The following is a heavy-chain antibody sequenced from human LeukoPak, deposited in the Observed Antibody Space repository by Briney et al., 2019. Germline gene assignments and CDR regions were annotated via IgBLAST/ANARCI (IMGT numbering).Heavy chain of an antibody. Sequence: RGESLKISCKGSGYRFTTYWIGWVRQMPGKGLEWMGIINPGDSDTRYSPSFQGQVTISADKSISTAYLLWSSLKASDTAMYYCARHPITRYYDSSGYSAAGPDCWGQGTLVTVSS. J-gene: IGHJ4*02. D-gene: IGHD3-22*01. V-gene: IGHV5-51*01. CDR1: GYRFTTYW. CDR2: INPGDSDT. CDR3: ARHPITRYYDSSGYSAAGPDC.